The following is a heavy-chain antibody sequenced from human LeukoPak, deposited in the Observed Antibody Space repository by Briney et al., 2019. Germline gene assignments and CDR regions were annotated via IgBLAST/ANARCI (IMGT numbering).Heavy chain of an antibody. Sequence: SETPSLTCTVSGGSISSSSYYWGWIRQPPGKGLEWIGSIYYSGSTYYNPSLKSRVTISVDTSKNQFSLKLSSVTAADTAVYYCAREGSGSYYYYYYYMDVWGKGTTVTVSS. CDR3: AREGSGSYYYYYYYMDV. J-gene: IGHJ6*03. CDR1: GGSISSSSYY. V-gene: IGHV4-39*07. D-gene: IGHD1-26*01. CDR2: IYYSGST.